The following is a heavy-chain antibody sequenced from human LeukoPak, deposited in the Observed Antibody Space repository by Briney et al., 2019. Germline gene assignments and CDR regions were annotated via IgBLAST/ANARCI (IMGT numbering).Heavy chain of an antibody. CDR3: ATPPTAYTSGSLDY. V-gene: IGHV3-30*03. D-gene: IGHD3-22*01. CDR1: GFTFSNFG. CDR2: ISYDGSTK. J-gene: IGHJ4*02. Sequence: PGRSLRLSCEASGFTFSNFGMHWVRQAPGKGLEWVAIISYDGSTKYYADSVKGRFSISRDNSKNTLYLQMNSLRVEDTAVYYCATPPTAYTSGSLDYWGQGTLVTVSS.